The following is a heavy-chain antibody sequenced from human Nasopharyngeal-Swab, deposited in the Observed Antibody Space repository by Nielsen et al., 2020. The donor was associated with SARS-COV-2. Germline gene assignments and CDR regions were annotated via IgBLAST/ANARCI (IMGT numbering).Heavy chain of an antibody. D-gene: IGHD3-10*01. Sequence: GGSLRLSCAASGFTVSSNYMSWVRQAPGKGLEWVSVIYSGGSTYYADSVKGRFTISRDNSKNTLYLQMNSLRAEDTAVYYCAARGYYGSGSYYMGPDPYYYYYMDVWGKGTTVTVSS. CDR2: IYSGGST. CDR3: AARGYYGSGSYYMGPDPYYYYYMDV. J-gene: IGHJ6*03. CDR1: GFTVSSNY. V-gene: IGHV3-53*01.